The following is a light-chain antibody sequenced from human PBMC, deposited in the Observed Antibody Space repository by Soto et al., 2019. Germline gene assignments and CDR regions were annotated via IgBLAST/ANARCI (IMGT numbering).Light chain of an antibody. CDR2: GSS. V-gene: IGKV3-20*01. CDR3: QQYGSSPPYT. CDR1: QSVSNNY. J-gene: IGKJ2*01. Sequence: EVVLTRSPGTLSLSPGERATLSCRASQSVSNNYFAWYQQKPGQAPRLLIFGSSDRAPGIPDRFSGSGSGTDFTLTISRVETEDFAVYYCQQYGSSPPYTFGQGTKLEIK.